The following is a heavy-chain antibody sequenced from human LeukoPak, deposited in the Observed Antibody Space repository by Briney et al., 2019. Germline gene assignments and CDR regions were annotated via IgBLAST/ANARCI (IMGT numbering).Heavy chain of an antibody. CDR1: GFTFSSYA. Sequence: GGSLRLSCAASGFTFSSYAMHWVRQAPGKGLEWVAVISYDGSNKYYADSVKGRFTISRDNSKNTLYLQMNSLRAEDTAVYYCARDVVAATPYFDYWGQGTLVTVSS. J-gene: IGHJ4*02. D-gene: IGHD2-15*01. CDR3: ARDVVAATPYFDY. CDR2: ISYDGSNK. V-gene: IGHV3-30-3*01.